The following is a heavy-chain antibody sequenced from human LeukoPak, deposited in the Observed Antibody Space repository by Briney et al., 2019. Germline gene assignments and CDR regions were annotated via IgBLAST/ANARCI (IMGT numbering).Heavy chain of an antibody. Sequence: SETLSLTCTVSGGSISSGDYYWSWIRQPPGKGLEWIGYIYYSGSTYYNPSLKSRVTISVDTSKNQFSLKLSSVTAADTAVYYWARDNGRGVRNWFDPWGQGTLVTVSS. J-gene: IGHJ5*02. CDR1: GGSISSGDYY. D-gene: IGHD3-10*02. V-gene: IGHV4-30-4*01. CDR3: ARDNGRGVRNWFDP. CDR2: IYYSGST.